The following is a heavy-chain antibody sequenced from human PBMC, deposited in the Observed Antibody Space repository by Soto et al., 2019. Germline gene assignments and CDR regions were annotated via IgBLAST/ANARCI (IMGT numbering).Heavy chain of an antibody. CDR2: ISAYNGNT. V-gene: IGHV1-18*01. CDR1: GYTFTSYG. D-gene: IGHD4-17*01. J-gene: IGHJ4*02. Sequence: QVQLVQSGAEVKKPGASVKVSCKASGYTFTSYGISWVRQAPGQGLEWMGWISAYNGNTNYAQKLQGRVTMTTDTATSTAYMELRSVKYDDTAVYYCARLNDYGDYDLYWGQGTLVTVSS. CDR3: ARLNDYGDYDLY.